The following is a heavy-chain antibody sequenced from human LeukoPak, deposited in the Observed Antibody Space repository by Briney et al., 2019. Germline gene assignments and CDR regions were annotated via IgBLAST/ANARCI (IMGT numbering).Heavy chain of an antibody. V-gene: IGHV3-30*18. Sequence: SGGSLRLSCAASGFTFSSYGMHWVRQAPGKGLEWVAVISYDGSNKYYADSVKGRFTISRDNSKNTLYLQMNSLRAEDTAVYYCAKDRRSSWYYFDYWGQGTLVTVSS. D-gene: IGHD6-13*01. CDR1: GFTFSSYG. CDR2: ISYDGSNK. CDR3: AKDRRSSWYYFDY. J-gene: IGHJ4*02.